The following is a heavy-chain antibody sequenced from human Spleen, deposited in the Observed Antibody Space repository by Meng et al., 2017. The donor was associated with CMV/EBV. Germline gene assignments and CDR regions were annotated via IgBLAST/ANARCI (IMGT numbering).Heavy chain of an antibody. D-gene: IGHD4-11*01. J-gene: IGHJ6*02. CDR1: GFTFSGSA. CDR3: TRRGTTVFNYGMDV. Sequence: GESLKISCAASGFTFSGSAMHWVRQASGKGLEWVGRIRSKANSYATAYAASVKGGFTISRDDAKNTAYLQMNSLKTEDTAVYYCTRRGTTVFNYGMDVWGQGTTVTVSS. CDR2: IRSKANSYAT. V-gene: IGHV3-73*01.